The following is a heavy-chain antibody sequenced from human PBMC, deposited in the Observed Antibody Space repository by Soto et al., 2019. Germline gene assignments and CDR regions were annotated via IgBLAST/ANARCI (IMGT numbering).Heavy chain of an antibody. CDR1: GGTFSSYA. J-gene: IGHJ6*02. CDR3: ASRYCSSTSCYRYYYYYYGMDV. D-gene: IGHD2-2*01. V-gene: IGHV1-69*13. Sequence: GASVKVSCKSSGGTFSSYAISWVRQAPGQGLEWMGGIIPIFGTANYAQKFQGRVTITADESTSTAYMELSSLRSEDTAVYYCASRYCSSTSCYRYYYYYYGMDVWGQGTTVTVSS. CDR2: IIPIFGTA.